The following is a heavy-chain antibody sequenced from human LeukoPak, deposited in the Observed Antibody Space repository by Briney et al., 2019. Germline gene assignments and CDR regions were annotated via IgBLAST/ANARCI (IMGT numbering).Heavy chain of an antibody. CDR1: GFTFSSYG. CDR2: IWYDGSNK. V-gene: IGHV3-33*01. J-gene: IGHJ4*02. Sequence: RPGGSLRLSCAASGFTFSSYGMRWVRQAPGKGLEWVAVIWYDGSNKYYADSVKGRFTISRDNSKNTLYLQMNSLRAEDTAVYYCARDFSPDYDFWSGYSYWGQGTLVTVSS. CDR3: ARDFSPDYDFWSGYSY. D-gene: IGHD3-3*01.